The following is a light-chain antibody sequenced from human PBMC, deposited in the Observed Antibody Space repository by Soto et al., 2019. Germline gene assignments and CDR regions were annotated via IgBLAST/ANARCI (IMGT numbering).Light chain of an antibody. Sequence: EVVMTQSPAPLSVSPGERATLFCRASQSVNNNLAWYQQKPGQVPRLIMYASSTRTAAFPARFSGSGSGTEFALTISSLQPDDFATYYCQQYNTYSWTLGPGTKVDIK. CDR3: QQYNTYSWT. V-gene: IGKV3-15*01. J-gene: IGKJ1*01. CDR1: QSVNNN. CDR2: ASS.